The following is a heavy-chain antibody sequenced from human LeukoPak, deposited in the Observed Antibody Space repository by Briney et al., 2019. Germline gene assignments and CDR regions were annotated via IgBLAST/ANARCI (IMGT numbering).Heavy chain of an antibody. Sequence: ASVKVSCKASGHTFTGYYMHWVRQAPGQGLEWMGWINPNSGGTNYAQKFQGRVTMTRDTSISTAYMELSRLRSDDTAVYYCARDHYDSSTVDYWGQGTLVTVSS. CDR3: ARDHYDSSTVDY. CDR2: INPNSGGT. J-gene: IGHJ4*02. V-gene: IGHV1-2*02. D-gene: IGHD3-22*01. CDR1: GHTFTGYY.